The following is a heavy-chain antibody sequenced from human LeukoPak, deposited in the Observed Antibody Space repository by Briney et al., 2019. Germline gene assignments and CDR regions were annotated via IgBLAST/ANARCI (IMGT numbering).Heavy chain of an antibody. V-gene: IGHV4-4*07. D-gene: IGHD1-20*01. CDR2: IYTSGST. CDR1: GGSFSGYY. CDR3: ARETYNWNPLFDY. J-gene: IGHJ4*02. Sequence: SETLSLTCAVYGGSFSGYYWSWIRQPAGKGLEWIGRIYTSGSTNYNPSLKSRVTMSVDTSKNQFSLKLSSVTAADTAVYYCARETYNWNPLFDYWGQGTLVTVSS.